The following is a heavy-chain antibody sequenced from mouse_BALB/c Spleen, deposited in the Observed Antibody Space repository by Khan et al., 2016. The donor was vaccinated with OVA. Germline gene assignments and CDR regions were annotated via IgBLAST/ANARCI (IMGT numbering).Heavy chain of an antibody. V-gene: IGHV2-6-1*01. CDR3: ARQPYYHYNIMDY. J-gene: IGHJ4*01. CDR2: IWSDGST. Sequence: VQLVESGPGLVAPSQSLSITCTISGFSLTNYGVHWVRQPPGKGLEWLVVIWSDGSTTYNSALKSRLTISKANSKSQVFLKMNSLQTDDTAMYFCARQPYYHYNIMDYWGQGTSVTVSS. D-gene: IGHD2-10*01. CDR1: GFSLTNYG.